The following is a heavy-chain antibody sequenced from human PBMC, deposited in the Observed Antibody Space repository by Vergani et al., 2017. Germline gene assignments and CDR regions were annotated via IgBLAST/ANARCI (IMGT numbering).Heavy chain of an antibody. CDR3: SRDDPSDYGDYYDAFDI. V-gene: IGHV1-69*13. D-gene: IGHD4-17*01. CDR1: GYTFTSYG. J-gene: IGHJ3*02. Sequence: QVQLVQSGAEVKKPGASVKVSCKASGYTFTSYGISWVRQAPGQGLEWMGGIIPIFGTANYAQKFQGRVTITADESTSTAYMELSSLRSEDTAVYYCSRDDPSDYGDYYDAFDIWGQGTMVTVSS. CDR2: IIPIFGTA.